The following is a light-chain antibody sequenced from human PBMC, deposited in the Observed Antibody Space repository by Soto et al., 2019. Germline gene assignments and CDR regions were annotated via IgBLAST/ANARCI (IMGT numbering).Light chain of an antibody. Sequence: QSVLTQPRSVSGSPGQSVTISCTGTSSDVGGYNYVSWYQQHPGKAPRLMIYDVTKRPSGVPDRFSGSKSGNTASLTVSGLQAVDEADYYCCSYAGSYTLYVFGTGTKVTVL. CDR3: CSYAGSYTLYV. CDR1: SSDVGGYNY. CDR2: DVT. V-gene: IGLV2-11*01. J-gene: IGLJ1*01.